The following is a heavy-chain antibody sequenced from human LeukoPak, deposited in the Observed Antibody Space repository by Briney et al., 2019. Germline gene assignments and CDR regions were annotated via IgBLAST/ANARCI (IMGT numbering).Heavy chain of an antibody. CDR2: ISSSSSYI. D-gene: IGHD2-2*02. CDR3: ARPQSDIVVVPAAIGDHDAFDI. V-gene: IGHV3-21*01. Sequence: GGSLRLSCAASGFTFSSYSMNWVRQAPGKGLEWVSSISSSSSYIYYADSVKGRFTISRDNAKNSLYLQMNSLRAEDTAVYYCARPQSDIVVVPAAIGDHDAFDIWGQGTMVTVSS. J-gene: IGHJ3*02. CDR1: GFTFSSYS.